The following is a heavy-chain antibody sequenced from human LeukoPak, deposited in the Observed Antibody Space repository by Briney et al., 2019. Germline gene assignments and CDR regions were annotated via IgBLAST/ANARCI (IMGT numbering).Heavy chain of an antibody. D-gene: IGHD3-3*01. J-gene: IGHJ3*02. CDR2: ISGSGGST. V-gene: IGHV3-23*01. Sequence: GGSLRLSCAASGFTFSSYAMSWVRQAPGKGLEWVSAISGSGGSTYYADSVKGRFTISRDNSKNTLYLRMNSLRAEDTAVYYCAKDTGRITIFGVVTDAFDIWGQGTMVTVSS. CDR1: GFTFSSYA. CDR3: AKDTGRITIFGVVTDAFDI.